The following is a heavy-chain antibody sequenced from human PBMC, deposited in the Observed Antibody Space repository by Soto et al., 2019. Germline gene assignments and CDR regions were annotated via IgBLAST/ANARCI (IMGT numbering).Heavy chain of an antibody. J-gene: IGHJ4*02. Sequence: GGSLRLSCAASGFTISNSYMTWVHQAPGKGLEWVSVIYTGGSAYHADSVKGRSTISRDASKNTLYLQVNSLRAEDTAVYYCARATRYFGSFDYWGQGILVTVSS. CDR2: IYTGGSA. D-gene: IGHD2-2*01. V-gene: IGHV3-53*01. CDR3: ARATRYFGSFDY. CDR1: GFTISNSY.